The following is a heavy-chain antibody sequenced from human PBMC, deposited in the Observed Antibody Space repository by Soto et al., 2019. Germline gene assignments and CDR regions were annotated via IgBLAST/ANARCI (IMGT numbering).Heavy chain of an antibody. V-gene: IGHV3-11*01. CDR2: ISSSGSTI. Sequence: QVQLVESGGGLVKPGGSLRLSCAASGFTFSDYYMSWIRQAPGEGLEWGSYISSSGSTIYYADSVKGRFTISRDNAKNSLYLQMNSLRAAAPAVYYCAREVQSSGWDGYWGQGTLVTVSS. CDR1: GFTFSDYY. J-gene: IGHJ4*02. D-gene: IGHD6-19*01. CDR3: AREVQSSGWDGY.